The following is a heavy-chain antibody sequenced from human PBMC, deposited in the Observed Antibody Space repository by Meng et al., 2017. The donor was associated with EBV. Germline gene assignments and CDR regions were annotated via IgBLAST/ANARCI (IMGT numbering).Heavy chain of an antibody. J-gene: IGHJ5*02. CDR1: GGSVNNESYY. Sequence: QMHLQGSAPGLVKPTDTLSLNCTVSGGSVNNESYYWGWIRQPPGKGLEYTGYIYYTGSTNYNSSLKSRVTISLDKSKNQFSLKLTSLTAADTAIYYCARGDYTNYPRWFDPWGQGTLVTVSS. D-gene: IGHD4-11*01. V-gene: IGHV4-61*01. CDR2: IYYTGST. CDR3: ARGDYTNYPRWFDP.